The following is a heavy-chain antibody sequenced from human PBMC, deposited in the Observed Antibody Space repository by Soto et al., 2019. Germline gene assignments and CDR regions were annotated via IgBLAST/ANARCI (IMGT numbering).Heavy chain of an antibody. CDR1: GGSISSGDYY. CDR2: IYYSGST. CDR3: ARGPGIAAAGFPKLFDY. D-gene: IGHD6-13*01. J-gene: IGHJ4*02. V-gene: IGHV4-30-4*01. Sequence: QVQLQESGPGLVKPSQTLSLTCTVSGGSISSGDYYWSWIRQPPGKGLEWIGYIYYSGSTYYNPSLKSRVTIAVDTSKNQSSLKLSSGTAADTAVYYCARGPGIAAAGFPKLFDYWGQGTLVTVSS.